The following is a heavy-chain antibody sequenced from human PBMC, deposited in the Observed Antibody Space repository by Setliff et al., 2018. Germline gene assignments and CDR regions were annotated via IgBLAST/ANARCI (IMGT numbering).Heavy chain of an antibody. CDR1: GFTFSSYS. Sequence: PGGSLRLSCAASGFTFSSYSMNWVRQAPGKGPEWVAVISYDGSNKYYADSVKGRFTISRDNSKNTLYLQMNSLRPEDTAVYYCAKDSLSGWSAVDYWGQGTRVTSPQ. CDR2: ISYDGSNK. J-gene: IGHJ4*02. D-gene: IGHD6-19*01. V-gene: IGHV3-30*18. CDR3: AKDSLSGWSAVDY.